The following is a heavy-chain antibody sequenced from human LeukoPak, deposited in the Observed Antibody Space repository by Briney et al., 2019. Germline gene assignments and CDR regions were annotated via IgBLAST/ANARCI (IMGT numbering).Heavy chain of an antibody. CDR1: GYTFTSYY. V-gene: IGHV1-46*01. CDR3: AREDGGYYGSGFSRYYYYYGMDV. CDR2: INPSGGST. Sequence: ASVKVSCKASGYTFTSYYMHWVRQAPGQGLEWMGIINPSGGSTTYAQKFQGRVTMTRDTSTSTVYMELSSLRYEDTAMYYCAREDGGYYGSGFSRYYYYYGMDVWGQGTTVTVSS. J-gene: IGHJ6*02. D-gene: IGHD3-10*01.